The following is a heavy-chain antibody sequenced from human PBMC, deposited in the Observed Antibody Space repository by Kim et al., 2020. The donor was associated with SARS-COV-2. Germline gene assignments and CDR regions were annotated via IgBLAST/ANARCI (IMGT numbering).Heavy chain of an antibody. J-gene: IGHJ5*02. V-gene: IGHV4-59*01. CDR3: ARVLPWFDP. CDR2: ST. Sequence: STTYSPYLKSRVTISVDTSKKQFSLKLSSVTAADTAVYYCARVLPWFDPWGEGTLVTVSS.